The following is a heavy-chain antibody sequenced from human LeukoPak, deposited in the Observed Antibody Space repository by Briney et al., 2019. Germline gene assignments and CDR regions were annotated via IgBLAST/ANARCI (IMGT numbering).Heavy chain of an antibody. V-gene: IGHV4-4*07. CDR3: ARDITYSGYSYGYADYYYYYMDV. Sequence: SETLSLTCTVSGGSISSYYWSWIRQPAGKGLEWIGPIYTSGSTNYNPSLKSRVTMSVDTSKNQFSLKLSSVTAADTAVYYCARDITYSGYSYGYADYYYYYMDVWGKGTTVTVSS. CDR2: IYTSGST. CDR1: GGSISSYY. J-gene: IGHJ6*03. D-gene: IGHD5-18*01.